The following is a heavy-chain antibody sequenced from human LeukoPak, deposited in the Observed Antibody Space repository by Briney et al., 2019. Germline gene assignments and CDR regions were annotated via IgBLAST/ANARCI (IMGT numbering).Heavy chain of an antibody. CDR2: IGSSGSVI. CDR1: AFTFSSYE. CDR3: ARGTDSGTSTRGGAFDI. D-gene: IGHD1-26*01. J-gene: IGHJ3*02. Sequence: GGSLRLSCAASAFTFSSYEMNWARQAPGKGLEWVSYIGSSGSVIYYADSVKGRFTISRDNAKNSLYLQMNSLRVEETAIYYCARGTDSGTSTRGGAFDIWGQGTMVTVSS. V-gene: IGHV3-48*03.